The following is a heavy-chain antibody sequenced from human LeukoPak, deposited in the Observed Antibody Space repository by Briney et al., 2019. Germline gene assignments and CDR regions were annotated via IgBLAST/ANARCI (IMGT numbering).Heavy chain of an antibody. CDR2: ISWNSGSI. J-gene: IGHJ1*01. V-gene: IGHV3-9*01. CDR3: ARGNYYDSSGYYSEYFQH. CDR1: GFTFDDYA. Sequence: PGGSLRLSCAASGFTFDDYAMHWVRQAPGKGLEWVSGISWNSGSIGYADSVKGRFTISRDDSKNTLYLQMNSLRAEDTAVYYCARGNYYDSSGYYSEYFQHWGQGTLVTVSS. D-gene: IGHD3-22*01.